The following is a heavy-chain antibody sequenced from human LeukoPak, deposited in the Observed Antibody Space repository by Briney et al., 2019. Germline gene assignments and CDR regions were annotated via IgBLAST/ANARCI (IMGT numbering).Heavy chain of an antibody. CDR3: ASTDYGDTFHY. J-gene: IGHJ4*02. CDR2: INSDGSST. CDR1: GFTFSSYW. Sequence: GGSLRLSCAASGFTFSSYWMNWGRQAPGEGLEWVSRINSDGSSTNYAETVKGRVTISRDKAKNTQYLQMHSLSPEHTSVYYCASTDYGDTFHYWGQGTLLTVSS. D-gene: IGHD4-17*01. V-gene: IGHV3-74*01.